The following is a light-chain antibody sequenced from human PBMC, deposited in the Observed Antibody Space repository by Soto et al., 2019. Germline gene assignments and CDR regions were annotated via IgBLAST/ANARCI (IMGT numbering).Light chain of an antibody. CDR3: ASWDDSLNHWV. V-gene: IGLV1-47*01. CDR1: GSNIGSTY. J-gene: IGLJ3*02. CDR2: RNN. Sequence: QSALTQPPSASATPGQRVTISCSGSGSNIGSTYVGWYQQLPGAAPKLLIYRNNQRPSGVPDRFSGSKSGTSASLANSGLRSEDEADYHCASWDDSLNHWVFGGGTKVTVL.